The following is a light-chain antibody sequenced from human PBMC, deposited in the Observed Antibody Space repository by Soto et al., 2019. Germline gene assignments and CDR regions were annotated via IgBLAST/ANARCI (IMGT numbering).Light chain of an antibody. J-gene: IGKJ2*01. CDR3: QQYGRSPYT. CDR1: QSVSSSY. V-gene: IGKV3-20*01. Sequence: EIVLTQSPGTLSFYPGERATLSSRPGQSVSSSYFAWYQQKPVKAHRLLIYGASSRATGIPDRFSGSGSGTDFILIISRLEPEDFAVYYCQQYGRSPYTFGQGTKLEIK. CDR2: GAS.